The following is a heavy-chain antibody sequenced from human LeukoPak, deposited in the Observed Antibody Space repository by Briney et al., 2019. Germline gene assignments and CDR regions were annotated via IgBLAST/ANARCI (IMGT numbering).Heavy chain of an antibody. V-gene: IGHV3-48*03. J-gene: IGHJ3*01. CDR1: GFTFSSYE. CDR3: ARDRADGGSGGDPFDV. D-gene: IGHD3-10*01. Sequence: GGSLRLSCAPSGFTFSSYEMNWVRQAPGRGLEWVSYIGSTGYTIKYADSVKGRFTISRDNSKNSLFLQMNSLRGEDTAVYDCARDRADGGSGGDPFDVWGQGTMVTVSS. CDR2: IGSTGYTI.